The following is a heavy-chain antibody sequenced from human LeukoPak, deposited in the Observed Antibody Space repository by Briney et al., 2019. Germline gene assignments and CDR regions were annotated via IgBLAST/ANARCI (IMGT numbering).Heavy chain of an antibody. D-gene: IGHD4-17*01. V-gene: IGHV1-69*01. CDR2: IIPIFGTA. Sequence: ASVKVSCKASGGTFSSYAISWVRQAPGQGLEWMGGIIPIFGTANYAQKFQGRVTITADESTSTAYMELSSLRSEDTAVYYCAREQDCGDYVPFDYWGQGTLVTVSS. CDR3: AREQDCGDYVPFDY. CDR1: GGTFSSYA. J-gene: IGHJ4*02.